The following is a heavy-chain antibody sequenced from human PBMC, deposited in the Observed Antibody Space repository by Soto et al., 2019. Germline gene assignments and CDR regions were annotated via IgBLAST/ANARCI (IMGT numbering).Heavy chain of an antibody. CDR2: IVVGSGNT. Sequence: SVKVSCKASGFTFTSSAVQWVRQARGQRLEWIGWIVVGSGNTNYAQKFQERVTITRDMSTSTAYMELSSLGSEDTAVYYCAADPYYDFWSGRNGMDVWGQGTTVTVSS. D-gene: IGHD3-3*01. V-gene: IGHV1-58*01. CDR1: GFTFTSSA. J-gene: IGHJ6*02. CDR3: AADPYYDFWSGRNGMDV.